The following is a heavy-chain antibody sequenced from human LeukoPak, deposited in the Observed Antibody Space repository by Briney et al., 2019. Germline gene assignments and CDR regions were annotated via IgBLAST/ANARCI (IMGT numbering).Heavy chain of an antibody. J-gene: IGHJ4*02. V-gene: IGHV1-69*04. Sequence: ASVKVSCKASGGTFSSYAISWVRQAPGQGLEWMGRIIPILGIANYAQKFQGRVTITADESTSTAYMELSSLRSEDTAVYYCARTLYSGSYYRFDYWGQGTLVTVSS. CDR2: IIPILGIA. CDR1: GGTFSSYA. D-gene: IGHD1-26*01. CDR3: ARTLYSGSYYRFDY.